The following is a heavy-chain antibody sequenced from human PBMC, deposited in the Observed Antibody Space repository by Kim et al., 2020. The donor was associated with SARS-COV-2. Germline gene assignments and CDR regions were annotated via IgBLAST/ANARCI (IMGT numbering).Heavy chain of an antibody. V-gene: IGHV1-69*04. J-gene: IGHJ3*02. Sequence: SVKVSCKASGGTFSSYAISWVRQAPGQGLEWMGRIIPILGIANYAQKFQGRVTITADKSTSTAYMELSSLRSEDTAVYYCASPAVVPAASDAFDIWGQGTMVTVSS. CDR2: IIPILGIA. CDR3: ASPAVVPAASDAFDI. CDR1: GGTFSSYA. D-gene: IGHD2-2*01.